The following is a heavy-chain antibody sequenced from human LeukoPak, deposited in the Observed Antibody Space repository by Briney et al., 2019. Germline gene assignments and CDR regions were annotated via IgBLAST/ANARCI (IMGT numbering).Heavy chain of an antibody. D-gene: IGHD6-25*01. CDR2: IKPNTGGT. V-gene: IGHV1-2*02. CDR1: GYTFTDHY. J-gene: IGHJ5*02. CDR3: ARQAATGAWLDP. Sequence: ASVKVSCKASGYTFTDHYMHWVGQAPGQGFEWMGWIKPNTGGTHYAQKFQGRVTMTTDTSISTAYMELSSLTSDDTAVYYCARQAATGAWLDPWGQGTLVTVSS.